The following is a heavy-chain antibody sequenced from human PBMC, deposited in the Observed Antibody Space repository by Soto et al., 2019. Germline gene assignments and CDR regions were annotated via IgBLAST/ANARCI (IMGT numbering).Heavy chain of an antibody. J-gene: IGHJ4*02. CDR1: GFTFSNAW. CDR3: TTDRGSSSHPGLFPTPNYFDY. V-gene: IGHV3-15*07. CDR2: IKSKTDGGTT. Sequence: GGSLRLSCAASGFTFSNAWMNWVRQAPGKGLEWVGRIKSKTDGGTTDYAAPVKGRFTISREDSKNTLYLQMKSLKTEDTAVYYCTTDRGSSSHPGLFPTPNYFDYWGQGTLVTVSS. D-gene: IGHD6-13*01.